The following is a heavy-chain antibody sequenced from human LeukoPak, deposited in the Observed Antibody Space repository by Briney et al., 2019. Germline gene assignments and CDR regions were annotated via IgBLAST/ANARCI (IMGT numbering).Heavy chain of an antibody. CDR1: GGTFSSYA. V-gene: IGHV1-69*04. CDR2: IIPIFGIA. Sequence: SVKVSCKASGGTFSSYAISWVRQAPGQGLEWMGRIIPIFGIANYAQKFQGRVTITADKSTSTAYVELSSLRSEDTAVYYCAREVKGGYDRLNWFDPWGQGTLVTVSS. CDR3: AREVKGGYDRLNWFDP. J-gene: IGHJ5*02. D-gene: IGHD5-12*01.